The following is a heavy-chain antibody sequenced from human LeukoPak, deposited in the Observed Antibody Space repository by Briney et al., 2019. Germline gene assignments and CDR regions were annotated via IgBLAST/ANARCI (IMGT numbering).Heavy chain of an antibody. CDR3: ARDGVGGSSGAYYYYMDV. D-gene: IGHD6-6*01. J-gene: IGHJ6*03. CDR1: GFTFSSYA. Sequence: GGSLRLSCAASGFTFSSYAMHWVRQAPGKGLEWVAVISYDGSNKYYADSVKGRFTISRDNSKNTLYLQMNSLRAEDTAVYYCARDGVGGSSGAYYYYMDVWGKGTTVTVSS. CDR2: ISYDGSNK. V-gene: IGHV3-30-3*01.